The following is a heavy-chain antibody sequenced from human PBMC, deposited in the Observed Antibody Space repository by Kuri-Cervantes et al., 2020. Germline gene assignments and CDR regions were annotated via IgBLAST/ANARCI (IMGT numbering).Heavy chain of an antibody. CDR2: ISGSGRNT. Sequence: GGSLRLSCAASGFTFSSYAMSWVRQAPEKGLEWVSTISGSGRNTYYADPVKGRFTISRDNSKNTLYLQMNSLRAEDTAVYYCASTPPRYFDWLHEPYDYWGQGTLVTVSS. CDR1: GFTFSSYA. CDR3: ASTPPRYFDWLHEPYDY. D-gene: IGHD3-9*01. V-gene: IGHV3-23*01. J-gene: IGHJ4*02.